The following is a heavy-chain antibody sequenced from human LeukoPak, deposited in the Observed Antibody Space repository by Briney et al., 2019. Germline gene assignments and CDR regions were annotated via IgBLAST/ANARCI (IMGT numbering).Heavy chain of an antibody. CDR3: ARAGISGYFYPNEYFNH. CDR1: GFNFDGYY. J-gene: IGHJ1*01. D-gene: IGHD3-22*01. CDR2: ISSGSGAF. V-gene: IGHV3-11*04. Sequence: GGSLRLSCVGSGFNFDGYYMSWIRQAPGKGLEWVSYISSGSGAFYYADSVKGRFTISRDNAKSSLYLQMNSLQVDDSAVYYCARAGISGYFYPNEYFNHWGPGTHVVVSS.